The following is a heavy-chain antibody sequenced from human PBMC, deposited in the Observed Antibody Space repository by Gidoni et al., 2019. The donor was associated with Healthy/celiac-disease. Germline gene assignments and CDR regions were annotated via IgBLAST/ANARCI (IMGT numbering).Heavy chain of an antibody. D-gene: IGHD2-15*01. CDR2: IYYSGST. CDR3: ARDNYCSGGSCYGGVNWFDP. Sequence: QVQLQESGPGLVKPSQTLSLTCTVSGGSISSGGYYWSWIRQHPGKGLEWIGYIYYSGSTYYNPSLKSRVTISVDTSKNQFSLKLSSVTAADTAVYYCARDNYCSGGSCYGGVNWFDPWGQGTLVTVSS. CDR1: GGSISSGGYY. V-gene: IGHV4-31*03. J-gene: IGHJ5*02.